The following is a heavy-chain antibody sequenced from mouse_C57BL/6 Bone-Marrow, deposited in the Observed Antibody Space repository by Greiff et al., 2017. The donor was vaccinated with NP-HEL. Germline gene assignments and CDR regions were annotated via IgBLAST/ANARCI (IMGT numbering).Heavy chain of an antibody. J-gene: IGHJ4*01. CDR1: GYTFTSYG. Sequence: QVQLQQSGAELARPGASVKLSCKASGYTFTSYGISWVKQRTGQGLEWIGEIYPRSGNTYYNEKFKGKATLTADKSSSTAYMELRSLTSEDSAVDFCARGDYRPLAMDYWGQGTSVTVAS. CDR3: ARGDYRPLAMDY. V-gene: IGHV1-81*01. CDR2: IYPRSGNT. D-gene: IGHD2-14*01.